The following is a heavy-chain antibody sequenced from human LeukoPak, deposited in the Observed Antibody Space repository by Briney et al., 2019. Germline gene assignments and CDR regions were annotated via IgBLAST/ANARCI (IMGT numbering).Heavy chain of an antibody. CDR3: ARDGYYYDSSGYYWAFDY. CDR1: GYIFTDYY. Sequence: SVKVSCKASGYIFTDYYIHWVRQAPGQGLEWMGGIIPIFGTANYAQKFQGRVTITADESTSTAYMELSSLRSEDTAVYYCARDGYYYDSSGYYWAFDYWGQGTLVTVSS. V-gene: IGHV1-69*13. D-gene: IGHD3-22*01. J-gene: IGHJ4*02. CDR2: IIPIFGTA.